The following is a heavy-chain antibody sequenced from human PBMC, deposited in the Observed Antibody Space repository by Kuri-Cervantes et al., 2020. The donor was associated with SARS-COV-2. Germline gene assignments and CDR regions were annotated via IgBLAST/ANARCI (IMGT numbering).Heavy chain of an antibody. CDR3: GRHRGYCSGGGCYSTGFSFDY. V-gene: IGHV3-33*01. Sequence: GESLKISCVASGFTFSNYGMHWVRQAPGKGLEWVAVIWYDGRNKYYAESVKGRFTISRDNSKNTLFLQMDGLRAEDTAVYYCGRHRGYCSGGGCYSTGFSFDYWGQGALVTVSS. CDR2: IWYDGRNK. CDR1: GFTFSNYG. D-gene: IGHD2-15*01. J-gene: IGHJ4*02.